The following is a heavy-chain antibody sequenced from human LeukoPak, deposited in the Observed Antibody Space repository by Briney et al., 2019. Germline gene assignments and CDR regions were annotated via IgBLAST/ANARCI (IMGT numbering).Heavy chain of an antibody. D-gene: IGHD2-15*01. CDR2: IYPGDSDT. CDR3: ARQGGYCSGGSCYATPSWFDP. V-gene: IGHV5-51*01. CDR1: GYSFTSYW. Sequence: GESLKISCKGSGYSFTSYWIGWVRQMPEKGLEWMGIIYPGDSDTRYSPSFQGQVTISADKSISTAYLQWSSLKASDTAMYYCARQGGYCSGGSCYATPSWFDPWGQGTLVTVSS. J-gene: IGHJ5*02.